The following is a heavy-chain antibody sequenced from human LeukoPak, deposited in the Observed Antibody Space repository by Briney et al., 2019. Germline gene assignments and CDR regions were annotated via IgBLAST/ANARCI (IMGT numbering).Heavy chain of an antibody. J-gene: IGHJ4*02. Sequence: GGSLRLSCAASGFTVSSNYMSWVRQAPGKGLEWVSVIFSGGTTYYADSVKGRFTISRDNSKHTLYLQMSSLRAEDTAVYYCARGNTGRTVTFYFGYWGQGTLVTVSS. CDR2: IFSGGTT. D-gene: IGHD4-17*01. V-gene: IGHV3-53*01. CDR1: GFTVSSNY. CDR3: ARGNTGRTVTFYFGY.